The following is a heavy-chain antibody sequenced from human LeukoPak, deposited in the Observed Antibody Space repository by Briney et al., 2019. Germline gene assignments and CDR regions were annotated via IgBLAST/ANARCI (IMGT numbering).Heavy chain of an antibody. J-gene: IGHJ4*02. CDR1: GFTFSSYG. D-gene: IGHD3-22*01. CDR2: ISYDGSNK. Sequence: GRSLRLSCAASGFTFSSYGMHWVRQPPGKGLEWVAVISYDGSNKYYADSVKGRFTISRDNSKNTLYLQMNSLRAEDTAVYYCAKTGGPDSSGYHFDYWGQGTLVTVSS. V-gene: IGHV3-30*18. CDR3: AKTGGPDSSGYHFDY.